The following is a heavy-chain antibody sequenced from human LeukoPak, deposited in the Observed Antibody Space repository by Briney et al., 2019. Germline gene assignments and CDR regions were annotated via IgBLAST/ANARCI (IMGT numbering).Heavy chain of an antibody. CDR1: GYTFTSYA. CDR3: ARATPRVLYYDILTGYGDFDY. J-gene: IGHJ4*02. Sequence: ASVKVSCKASGYTFTSYAMHWVRQAPGQGLEWMGIINPSGGSTSYAQKFQGRVTMTRDMSTSTVYMELSSLRSEDTAVYYCARATPRVLYYDILTGYGDFDYWGQGTLVTVSS. CDR2: INPSGGST. V-gene: IGHV1-46*01. D-gene: IGHD3-9*01.